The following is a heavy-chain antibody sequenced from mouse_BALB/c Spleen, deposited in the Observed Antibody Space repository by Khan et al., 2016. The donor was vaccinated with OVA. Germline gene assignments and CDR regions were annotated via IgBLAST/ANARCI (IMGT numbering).Heavy chain of an antibody. CDR3: ARQPGYYEGSAMDY. J-gene: IGHJ4*01. CDR1: GFTFSSYG. CDR2: ISSGCSYT. V-gene: IGHV5-6*01. D-gene: IGHD2-3*01. Sequence: EVELVESGGDLVKPGGSLKLSCAASGFTFSSYGMSWVRQTPDKRLEWVASISSGCSYTYYADSLKGRFTISRDNAENTLYLQMSSLKSEDTAMYNCARQPGYYEGSAMDYWGQGTSVTVSS.